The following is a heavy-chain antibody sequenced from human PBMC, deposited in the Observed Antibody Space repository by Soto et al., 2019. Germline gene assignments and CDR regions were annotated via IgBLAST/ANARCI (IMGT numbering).Heavy chain of an antibody. D-gene: IGHD6-13*01. Sequence: SETLSLTCAVSGGSISSSNWWSWVRQPPGKGLEWIGEIYHSGSTNYNPSVKSRVTISVDKSKNQFSLKLSSVTAADTAVYYCARRPAAGVYYYYGMDVWGQGTTVTVSS. CDR3: ARRPAAGVYYYYGMDV. J-gene: IGHJ6*02. CDR1: GGSISSSNW. V-gene: IGHV4-4*02. CDR2: IYHSGST.